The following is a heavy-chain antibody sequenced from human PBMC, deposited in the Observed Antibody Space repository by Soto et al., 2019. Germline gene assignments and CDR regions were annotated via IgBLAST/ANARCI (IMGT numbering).Heavy chain of an antibody. CDR3: AKDRGWGGAPCTLWDFDL. CDR1: GFTFDDYV. CDR2: ISWDSGSI. D-gene: IGHD2-8*01. V-gene: IGHV3-9*01. J-gene: IGHJ2*01. Sequence: EVQLVESGGGLVRPGRSLRLSCAASGFTFDDYVMHWVRQAPGKGLEWVSSISWDSGSIDYADSVKGRFTISRDNAKNSLYLQMNSLRTEDTAFYYCAKDRGWGGAPCTLWDFDLWGRGTLVTVSS.